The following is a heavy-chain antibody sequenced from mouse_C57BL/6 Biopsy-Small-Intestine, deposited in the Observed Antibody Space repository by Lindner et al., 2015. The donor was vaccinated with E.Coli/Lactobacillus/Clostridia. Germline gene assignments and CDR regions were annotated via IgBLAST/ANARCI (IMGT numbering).Heavy chain of an antibody. V-gene: IGHV14-2*01. Sequence: VQLQESGAELVRPGASVKLSCTASGFNIKDSLMHWVKQRPEQGLEWIGWIDPEDGETKYDPKFQDRATITADTSSNTAYLQLSSLTSEDTAIYYCSRYDGYRFANWGQGTTLTVSS. CDR1: GFNIKDSL. CDR2: IDPEDGET. J-gene: IGHJ2*01. CDR3: SRYDGYRFAN. D-gene: IGHD2-3*01.